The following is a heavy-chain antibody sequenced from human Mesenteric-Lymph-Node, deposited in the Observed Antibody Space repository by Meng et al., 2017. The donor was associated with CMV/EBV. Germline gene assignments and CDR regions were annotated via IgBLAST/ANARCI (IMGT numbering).Heavy chain of an antibody. CDR1: GFTFSSYS. J-gene: IGHJ5*02. Sequence: GGSLRLSCAASGFTFSSYSMNWVRQAPGKGLEWVSSISGSSAYIYYADSVKGRFTISRDNAKNSLYLQMNSLRAEDTAVYYCARVRCTNGVCPFDPWGQGTLVTVSS. V-gene: IGHV3-21*01. CDR2: ISGSSAYI. CDR3: ARVRCTNGVCPFDP. D-gene: IGHD2-8*01.